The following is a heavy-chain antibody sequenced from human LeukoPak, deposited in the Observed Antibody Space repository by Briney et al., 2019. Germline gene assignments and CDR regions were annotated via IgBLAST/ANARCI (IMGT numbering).Heavy chain of an antibody. J-gene: IGHJ4*02. CDR2: IFYSGSL. Sequence: SETLSLPCTVSGASISSHYWSWIRQPPGKGLEWIGYIFYSGSLNYNPSLKSRVAISVDTSKDQFSLRLTSVTAADTAVYFCARGGGYSGSLFDYWGQGTLVTVSS. V-gene: IGHV4-59*11. D-gene: IGHD1-26*01. CDR1: GASISSHY. CDR3: ARGGGYSGSLFDY.